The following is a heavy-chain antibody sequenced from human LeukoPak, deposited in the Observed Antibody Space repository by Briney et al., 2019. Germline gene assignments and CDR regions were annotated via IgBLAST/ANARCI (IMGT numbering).Heavy chain of an antibody. CDR3: VGWYSLDY. V-gene: IGHV3-30*14. D-gene: IGHD6-19*01. CDR2: LSYDGSNK. J-gene: IGHJ4*02. CDR1: GFILGSFA. Sequence: GGSLRLSCAASGFILGSFAMHWVRQAPGKGLVWVAVLSYDGSNKYYTDSVKGRFTISRDNSKNTLYLQMNSLRVEDTAVYYCVGWYSLDYWGQGTLVTVS.